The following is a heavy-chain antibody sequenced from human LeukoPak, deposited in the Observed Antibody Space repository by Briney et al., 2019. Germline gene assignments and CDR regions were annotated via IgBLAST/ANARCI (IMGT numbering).Heavy chain of an antibody. CDR1: GFTFSSNA. V-gene: IGHV3-23*01. J-gene: IGHJ4*02. CDR3: AKHAEDYYGSGSYYNPLFDY. CDR2: VRGTGGST. D-gene: IGHD3-10*01. Sequence: GGSLRLSCAASGFTFSSNAMSWVCEAPGEGLEWVSAVRGTGGSTHYADSVKGRFTISRDTSKNTLYLQMNSLRAEDTAVYYCAKHAEDYYGSGSYYNPLFDYWGQGTLVTVSS.